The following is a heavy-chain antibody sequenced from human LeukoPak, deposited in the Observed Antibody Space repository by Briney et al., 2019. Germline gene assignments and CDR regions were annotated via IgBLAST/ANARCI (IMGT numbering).Heavy chain of an antibody. CDR2: ISAYHGDT. CDR3: AIALQAVVANY. V-gene: IGHV1-18*04. J-gene: IGHJ4*02. CDR1: GYTFTGYY. D-gene: IGHD2-21*01. Sequence: ASVKVSCKASGYTFTGYYLNWLRQAPGQGLEWMGWISAYHGDTNYAQRLQGRVTMTTDTSTSTAYMELRGLRSDDTAVYYCAIALQAVVANYWGQGTLVTVSS.